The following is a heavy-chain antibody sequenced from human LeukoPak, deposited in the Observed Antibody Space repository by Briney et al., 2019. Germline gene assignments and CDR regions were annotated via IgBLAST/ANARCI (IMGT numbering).Heavy chain of an antibody. J-gene: IGHJ6*02. D-gene: IGHD2-8*01. V-gene: IGHV3-7*01. CDR2: IKQDGSEK. CDR1: GFTFSSYW. Sequence: PGGSLRLSCAATGFTFSSYWMSWVRQAPGKGLEWVAHIKQDGSEKYYVDSVKGRFTISRDNAKNSLYLQMNSLRAEDTAVYYCARDRYCTNGVCFLYGMDVWGQGTTVTVSS. CDR3: ARDRYCTNGVCFLYGMDV.